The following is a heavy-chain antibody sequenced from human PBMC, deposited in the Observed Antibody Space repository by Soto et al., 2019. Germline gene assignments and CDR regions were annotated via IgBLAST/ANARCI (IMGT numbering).Heavy chain of an antibody. Sequence: QVQLVQSGAEVKKPGASVKVSCKTSGYTFTTYTIHWVRQAPGQRLEWMGWINTGNGNTKYSPKFQSRVTITRDTSASTAYMDLSSLRSEDTAMYYCARDLYGSGTYCFDYWGQGTLVTVSS. J-gene: IGHJ4*02. CDR1: GYTFTTYT. CDR3: ARDLYGSGTYCFDY. CDR2: INTGNGNT. D-gene: IGHD3-10*01. V-gene: IGHV1-3*04.